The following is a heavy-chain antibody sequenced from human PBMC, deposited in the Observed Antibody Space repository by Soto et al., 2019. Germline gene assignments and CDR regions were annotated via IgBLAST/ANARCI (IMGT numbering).Heavy chain of an antibody. Sequence: PSETLSLTCTVSGGSISSYYWSWIRQPPGKGLERIGYIYYSGSTNYNPSLKSRATISVDTSKNQFSLKLSSVTAADTAVYYCARGYCSGGTCYRFNFDYWGQGTLVTVSS. CDR1: GGSISSYY. CDR2: IYYSGST. CDR3: ARGYCSGGTCYRFNFDY. J-gene: IGHJ4*02. V-gene: IGHV4-59*01. D-gene: IGHD2-15*01.